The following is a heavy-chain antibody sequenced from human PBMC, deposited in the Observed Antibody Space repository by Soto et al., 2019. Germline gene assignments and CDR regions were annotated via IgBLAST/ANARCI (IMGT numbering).Heavy chain of an antibody. V-gene: IGHV3-30*03. J-gene: IGHJ6*03. Sequence: VQLVESGGGVVQPGRSLRLSCAASGFTFTTCGMHWVRQAPGKGLEWVALISHDVSNKYYAESVKGRFTISRDNSKNTLNLQMNSLRAEDTAVYYCASNYYDFWSGYYDYYYLDVWGKGTTVTVSS. CDR1: GFTFTTCG. CDR2: ISHDVSNK. CDR3: ASNYYDFWSGYYDYYYLDV. D-gene: IGHD3-3*01.